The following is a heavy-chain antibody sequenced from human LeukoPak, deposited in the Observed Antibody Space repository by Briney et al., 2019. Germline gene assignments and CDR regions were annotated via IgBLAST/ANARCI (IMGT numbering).Heavy chain of an antibody. V-gene: IGHV7-4-1*02. J-gene: IGHJ4*02. CDR1: GYTFTSYA. Sequence: ASVKVSCKASGYTFTSYAMNWVRQAPGQGLEWMGWINTNTGNPTYAQGFTGRFVFSLDTSVSTAYLQISSLKAEDTAVYYSARSSVLRFLEWLLSPFDYWGQGTLVTVSS. CDR3: ARSSVLRFLEWLLSPFDY. CDR2: INTNTGNP. D-gene: IGHD3-3*01.